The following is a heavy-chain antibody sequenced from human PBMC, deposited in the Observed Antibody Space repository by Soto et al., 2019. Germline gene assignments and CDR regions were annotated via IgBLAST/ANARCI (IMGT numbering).Heavy chain of an antibody. CDR1: GGSISSGGYY. CDR3: AKLSCTSSTCYFPGWFDP. CDR2: IYYSGST. J-gene: IGHJ5*02. Sequence: PSETLSLTCTVSGGSISSGGYYWSWIRQHPGKGLEWIGNIYYSGSTYYNPSLKSRLTISVDTTKNQFSLQLKSMTAADTAVYYCAKLSCTSSTCYFPGWFDPWGQGTLVTVSS. V-gene: IGHV4-31*03. D-gene: IGHD2-2*01.